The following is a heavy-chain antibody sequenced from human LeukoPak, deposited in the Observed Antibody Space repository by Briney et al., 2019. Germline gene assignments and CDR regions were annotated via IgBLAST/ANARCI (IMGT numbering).Heavy chain of an antibody. J-gene: IGHJ4*02. D-gene: IGHD3-22*01. CDR1: GFTFSSYA. V-gene: IGHV3-64*01. Sequence: GGSLRLSCAASGFTFSSYAMHWVRQAPGKGLEYVSAISSNGGSTYYANSVKGRFTISRDNSKNTLYLQMGSLRAEDMAVYYCARVHDSSGYLFDYWGQGTLVTVSS. CDR2: ISSNGGST. CDR3: ARVHDSSGYLFDY.